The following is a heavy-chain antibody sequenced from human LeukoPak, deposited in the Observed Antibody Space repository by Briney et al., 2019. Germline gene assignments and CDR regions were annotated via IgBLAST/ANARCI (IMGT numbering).Heavy chain of an antibody. CDR3: ARDLANYDILTGYFDY. Sequence: GGSLRLSCAASGFTFSSYWMSWVRQAPGKGLEWVANIKQDGSEKYYVDSVKGRFTISRDNAKNSLYLQMNSLRAEDTAVYYCARDLANYDILTGYFDYWGRGTLVTVSS. CDR1: GFTFSSYW. V-gene: IGHV3-7*01. D-gene: IGHD3-9*01. J-gene: IGHJ4*02. CDR2: IKQDGSEK.